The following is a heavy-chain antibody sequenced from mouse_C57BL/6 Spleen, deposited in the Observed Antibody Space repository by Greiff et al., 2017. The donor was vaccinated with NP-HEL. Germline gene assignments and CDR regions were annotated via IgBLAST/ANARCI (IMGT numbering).Heavy chain of an antibody. CDR2: IYPGDGDT. J-gene: IGHJ2*01. CDR3: ASPNYYGSRGSFDY. Sequence: VQLQQSGPELVKPGASVKISCKASGYAFSSSWMNWVKQRPGKGLEWIGRIYPGDGDTNYNGKFKGKATLTADKSSSTAYMQLSSLTSEDSAVYFCASPNYYGSRGSFDYWGQGTTLTVSS. CDR1: GYAFSSSW. V-gene: IGHV1-82*01. D-gene: IGHD1-1*01.